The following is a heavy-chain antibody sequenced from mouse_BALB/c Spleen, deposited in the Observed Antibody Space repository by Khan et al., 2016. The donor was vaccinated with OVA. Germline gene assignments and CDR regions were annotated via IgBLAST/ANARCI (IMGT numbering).Heavy chain of an antibody. D-gene: IGHD1-1*01. CDR3: ARSFLYGSSTWFGY. CDR1: GYPLTSYW. CDR2: IDPSDNST. J-gene: IGHJ3*01. Sequence: QVQLQQPGAEIVKPGASVKLSCKASGYPLTSYWLHWMKQRPGQGLEWIGEIDPSDNSTNYNQKFKGKATLTVDKSSSTTYMQLSSLTSEDSAVYYCARSFLYGSSTWFGYWGQGTLVTVSA. V-gene: IGHV1-69*02.